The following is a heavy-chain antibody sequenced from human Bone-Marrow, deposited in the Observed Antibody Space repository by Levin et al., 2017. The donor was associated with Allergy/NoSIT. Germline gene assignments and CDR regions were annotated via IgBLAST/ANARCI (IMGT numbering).Heavy chain of an antibody. Sequence: PGGSLRLSCAASGFTFSNAWMSWVRQAPGKGLEWVGRIKSKTDGGTTDYAAPVKGRFTISRDDSKNTLYLQMNSLKTEDTAVYYCTTDSGLERALFRVDNSSQFDYWGQGTLVTVSS. V-gene: IGHV3-15*01. CDR2: IKSKTDGGTT. D-gene: IGHD3-10*02. J-gene: IGHJ4*02. CDR3: TTDSGLERALFRVDNSSQFDY. CDR1: GFTFSNAW.